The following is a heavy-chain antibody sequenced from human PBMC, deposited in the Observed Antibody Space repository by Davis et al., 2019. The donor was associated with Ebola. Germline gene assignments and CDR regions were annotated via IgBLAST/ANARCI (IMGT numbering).Heavy chain of an antibody. D-gene: IGHD5-12*01. V-gene: IGHV3-23*01. CDR3: AKDRSVSGYDLYYFDY. CDR2: ISGSGTST. Sequence: PGGSLRLSCAASGFTFPTPAMNWVRQAPGRGLAWVSGISGSGTSTYYADSVKGRFTISRDNSKNTLYLQMDSLRADDTATYYCAKDRSVSGYDLYYFDYWGQGTLVAVSS. CDR1: GFTFPTPA. J-gene: IGHJ4*02.